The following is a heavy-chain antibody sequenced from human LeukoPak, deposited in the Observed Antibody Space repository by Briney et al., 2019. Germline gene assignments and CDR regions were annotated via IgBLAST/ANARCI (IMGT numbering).Heavy chain of an antibody. Sequence: PGGSLRLSCAASGFTFSSYSMNWVRQALGKGLEWVSYISSSSSTIYYADSVKGRFTISRDNAKNSLYLQMNSLRAEDTAVYYCARDVFRVGATFYFDYWGQGTLVTVSS. D-gene: IGHD1-26*01. CDR2: ISSSSSTI. CDR3: ARDVFRVGATFYFDY. V-gene: IGHV3-48*01. CDR1: GFTFSSYS. J-gene: IGHJ4*02.